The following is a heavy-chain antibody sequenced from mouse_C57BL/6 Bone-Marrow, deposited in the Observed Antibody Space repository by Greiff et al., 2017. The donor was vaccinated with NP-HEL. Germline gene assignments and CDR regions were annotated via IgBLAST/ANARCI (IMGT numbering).Heavy chain of an antibody. D-gene: IGHD1-1*02. CDR3: ARGRWFPGFAY. Sequence: QVQLQQSGPELVKPGASVKISCKASGYAFSSSWMNWVKQRPGKGLEWIGRIYTGDGDTNYNGKFKGKATLTAAKSSSTAYMQLSSLTSEDSAVYFGARGRWFPGFAYWGQGTLVTVSA. V-gene: IGHV1-82*01. J-gene: IGHJ3*01. CDR1: GYAFSSSW. CDR2: IYTGDGDT.